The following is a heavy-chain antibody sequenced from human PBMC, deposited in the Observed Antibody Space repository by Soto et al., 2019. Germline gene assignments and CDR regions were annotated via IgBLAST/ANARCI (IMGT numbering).Heavy chain of an antibody. CDR1: GFTFSNHG. V-gene: IGHV3-33*01. Sequence: QVQVVESGGGVVQPGRSLRLSCAASGFTFSNHGIHWVRQAPGRGLEWVTFIWYDGSNKYYTESVKGRFTISRDNXXNTLYRQMDSLRVDATAVYYCARDGQSNAPYSMDVRGQGTTVTVSS. J-gene: IGHJ6*01. CDR3: ARDGQSNAPYSMDV. D-gene: IGHD2-2*01. CDR2: IWYDGSNK.